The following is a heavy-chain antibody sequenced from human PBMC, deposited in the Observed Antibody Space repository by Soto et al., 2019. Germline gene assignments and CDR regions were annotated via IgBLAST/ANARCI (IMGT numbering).Heavy chain of an antibody. D-gene: IGHD6-13*01. CDR1: GFTFSSYA. J-gene: IGHJ4*02. CDR2: ISGSGGST. V-gene: IGHV3-23*01. Sequence: EVQLLESGGGLVQPGGSLRLSCAASGFTFSSYAMSWVRQAPGKGLEWVSAISGSGGSTYYADSVKGRFTISRDNSKNARYLQMNSLRAEDTAVYYCAKSGVAVIAAAGDYWGQGTLVTVSS. CDR3: AKSGVAVIAAAGDY.